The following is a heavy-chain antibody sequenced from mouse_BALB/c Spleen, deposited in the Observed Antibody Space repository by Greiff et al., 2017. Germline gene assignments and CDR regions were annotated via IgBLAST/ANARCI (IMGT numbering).Heavy chain of an antibody. V-gene: IGHV7-3*02. D-gene: IGHD1-2*01. CDR2: IRNKANGYTT. Sequence: EVMLVESGGGLVQPGGSLRLSCATSGFTFTDYYMSWVRQPPGKALEWLGFIRNKANGYTTEYSASVKGRFTISRDNSQSILYLQMNTLRAEDSATYYCARITTATDYWGQGTTLTVSS. CDR3: ARITTATDY. CDR1: GFTFTDYY. J-gene: IGHJ2*01.